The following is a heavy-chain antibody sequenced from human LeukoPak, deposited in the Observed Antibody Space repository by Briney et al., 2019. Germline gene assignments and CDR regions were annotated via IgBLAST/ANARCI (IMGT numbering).Heavy chain of an antibody. CDR2: INLNAVTT. V-gene: IGHV1-46*01. Sequence: ASVKVSCRASGYTFTNYYIHWMRQAPGQGLEWVGIINLNAVTTRYAQKFQGRITVTRDTSTSTVYMELSSLRSEDTAVYFCAREGAAEAKNFDYWGQGTLVIVSS. CDR1: GYTFTNYY. CDR3: AREGAAEAKNFDY. D-gene: IGHD6-25*01. J-gene: IGHJ4*02.